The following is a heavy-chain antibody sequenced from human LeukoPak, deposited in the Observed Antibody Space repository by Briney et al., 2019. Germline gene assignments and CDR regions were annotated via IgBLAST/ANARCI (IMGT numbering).Heavy chain of an antibody. V-gene: IGHV3-7*01. CDR1: GFTLSNFW. D-gene: IGHD3-16*01. CDR2: IKEDGREM. CDR3: ARGGGTFDH. Sequence: GGSLRLSCTASGFTLSNFWMTWVRQAPGKGLEWVANIKEDGREMHYVDSVKGRFTISRDNAKNSLFLQMNSLRAEDTAVYYCARGGGTFDHWGQETLVTVSS. J-gene: IGHJ4*02.